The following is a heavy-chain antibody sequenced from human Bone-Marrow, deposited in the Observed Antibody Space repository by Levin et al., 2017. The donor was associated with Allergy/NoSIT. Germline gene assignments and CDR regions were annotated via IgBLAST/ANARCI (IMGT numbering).Heavy chain of an antibody. CDR3: VGCKGLAKYCSGDSCYRPLDS. V-gene: IGHV3-23*01. CDR2: ISGSGVGT. J-gene: IGHJ4*02. CDR1: GFSFSSYA. Sequence: SCEASGFSFSSYAMTWVRQAPGKGLEWVSVISGSGVGTDYADSIKGRFTISRDNSKNTLSLQMDSLRAEDTAVYFCVGCKGLAKYCSGDSCYRPLDSWGQGTLVIVSA. D-gene: IGHD2-15*01.